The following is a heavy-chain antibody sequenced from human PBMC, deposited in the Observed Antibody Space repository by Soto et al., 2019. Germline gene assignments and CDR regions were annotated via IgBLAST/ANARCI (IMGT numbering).Heavy chain of an antibody. Sequence: SVKVSCKASGYTFTSYAMHWVRPAPGQRLEWMGWINAGNGNTKYSQKFQGRVTITRDTSASTAYMELSSVTAADTAVYYCASYRYRSDLFDIWGQGTMVTVSS. J-gene: IGHJ3*02. CDR3: ASYRYRSDLFDI. V-gene: IGHV1-3*01. CDR1: GYTFTSYA. D-gene: IGHD1-26*01. CDR2: INAGNGNT.